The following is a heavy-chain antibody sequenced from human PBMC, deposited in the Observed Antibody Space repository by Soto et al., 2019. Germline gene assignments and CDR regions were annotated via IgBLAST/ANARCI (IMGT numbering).Heavy chain of an antibody. Sequence: ASVKVSCKASGYTFFTYDISWVRQAPGQGLEWMGWISTYSGDTKYAQKFQGRVTMTTDTSTTTAYLELRSLRSDDTAVYYCARDCSSAWYCVGANFGYWGQGTLVTVSS. J-gene: IGHJ4*02. V-gene: IGHV1-18*01. CDR1: GYTFFTYD. CDR3: ARDCSSAWYCVGANFGY. CDR2: ISTYSGDT. D-gene: IGHD6-19*01.